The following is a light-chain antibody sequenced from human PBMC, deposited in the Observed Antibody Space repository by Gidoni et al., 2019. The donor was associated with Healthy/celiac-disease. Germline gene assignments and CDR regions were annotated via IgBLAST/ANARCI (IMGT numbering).Light chain of an antibody. J-gene: IGKJ5*01. CDR1: QSVSSSY. CDR3: QQYGSLRIT. V-gene: IGKV3-20*01. CDR2: GAS. Sequence: DIVLTQSPGPLSLSPGERATLSCRASQSVSSSYLAWYQQKPGQAPRLLIYGASSRATGIPDRFSGSGSGTDFTLTISRLEPEDFAVYYCQQYGSLRITFXXXTRLEIK.